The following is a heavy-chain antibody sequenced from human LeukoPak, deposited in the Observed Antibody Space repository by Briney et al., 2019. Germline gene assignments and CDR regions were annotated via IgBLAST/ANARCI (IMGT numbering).Heavy chain of an antibody. CDR2: INPSGGST. J-gene: IGHJ4*02. Sequence: ASVKVSCKASGYTFTSYYMHWVRQAPGQGLEWKGIINPSGGSTSYAQKFQGRVTMTRDTSTSTVYMELSSMRSEDTAVYYRARSCSSTSCYDGGFDYWGQGTLVTVSS. V-gene: IGHV1-46*01. D-gene: IGHD2-2*01. CDR1: GYTFTSYY. CDR3: ARSCSSTSCYDGGFDY.